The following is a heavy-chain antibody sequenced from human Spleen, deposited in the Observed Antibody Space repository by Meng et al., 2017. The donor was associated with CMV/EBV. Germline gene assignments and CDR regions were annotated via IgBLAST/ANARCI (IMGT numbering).Heavy chain of an antibody. J-gene: IGHJ4*02. Sequence: SCKTSGYTFTGYYIHWVRQAPGRGLEWMGWINANSGDTYYAQRFPGRVTMTRDTSINTAYMELYRLRSDDTAVYYCARGRLEHVDYWGQGTLVTVSS. CDR1: GYTFTGYY. D-gene: IGHD1/OR15-1a*01. V-gene: IGHV1-2*02. CDR2: INANSGDT. CDR3: ARGRLEHVDY.